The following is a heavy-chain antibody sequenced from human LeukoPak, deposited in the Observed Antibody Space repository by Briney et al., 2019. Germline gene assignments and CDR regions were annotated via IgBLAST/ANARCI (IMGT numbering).Heavy chain of an antibody. J-gene: IGHJ4*02. Sequence: GGSLRLSCAASGFTFSSYWMSWVRQAPGKGLEWVANIKQDGSEKYHVDSVKGRFTISRDNAKNSLYLQMNSLRAEDTAVYYCARTSSQNWFDYWGQGTLVTVSS. CDR1: GFTFSSYW. CDR3: ARTSSQNWFDY. V-gene: IGHV3-7*01. D-gene: IGHD1-1*01. CDR2: IKQDGSEK.